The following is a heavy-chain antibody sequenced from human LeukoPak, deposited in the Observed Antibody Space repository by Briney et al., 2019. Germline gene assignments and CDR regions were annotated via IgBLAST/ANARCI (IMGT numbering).Heavy chain of an antibody. CDR1: GGSISSSHYY. D-gene: IGHD6-19*01. CDR2: IYFSGST. J-gene: IGHJ4*02. CDR3: AREASGGWYFDY. Sequence: SETLSLTCTVSGGSISSSHYYWGWLRQPPGKGLEWIGSIYFSGSTNYNPSLKSRVTISVDTSKNQFSLKLSSVTAADTAVYYCAREASGGWYFDYWGQGTLVTVSS. V-gene: IGHV4-39*07.